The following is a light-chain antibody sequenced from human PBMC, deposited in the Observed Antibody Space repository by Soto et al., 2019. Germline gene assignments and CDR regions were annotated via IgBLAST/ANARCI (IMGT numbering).Light chain of an antibody. CDR2: EAS. CDR3: QQYNNWPQT. J-gene: IGKJ1*01. V-gene: IGKV3-15*01. CDR1: QTVSST. Sequence: DIVLTQSPGTLSLSPGERATLSCRASQTVSSTYVAWYQQKPGQTPNLLIYEASTRATGIPARFSGSGSGTEFTLTISSLQSEDFAVYYCQQYNNWPQTFGQGTKVDIK.